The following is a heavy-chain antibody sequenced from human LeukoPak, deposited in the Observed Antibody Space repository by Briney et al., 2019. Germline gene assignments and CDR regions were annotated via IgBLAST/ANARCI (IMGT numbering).Heavy chain of an antibody. CDR3: ARVKAGYCSSTSCYSGFGY. V-gene: IGHV4-59*12. CDR2: IYYSGST. Sequence: SETLSLTCTVSGGSISSYYWSWIRQPPGKGLEWIGYIYYSGSTNYNPSLKSRVTISVDTSKNQFSLKLSSVTAADTAVYYCARVKAGYCSSTSCYSGFGYWGQGTLVTVSS. CDR1: GGSISSYY. D-gene: IGHD2-2*01. J-gene: IGHJ4*02.